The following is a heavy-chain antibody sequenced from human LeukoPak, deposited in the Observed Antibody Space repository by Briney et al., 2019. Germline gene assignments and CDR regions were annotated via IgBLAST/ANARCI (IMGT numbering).Heavy chain of an antibody. CDR1: GFTFSNYA. J-gene: IGHJ2*01. V-gene: IGHV3-23*01. Sequence: GGSLRLSCAASGFTFSNYAMSWVRQAPGKGLEWVSALSGSGDNAYYADSVKGRFTISRDNSKNTLYLQMNSLRAEDTALYYCARPASRGVGRYFDLWGRGSLVTVSS. D-gene: IGHD3-10*01. CDR2: LSGSGDNA. CDR3: ARPASRGVGRYFDL.